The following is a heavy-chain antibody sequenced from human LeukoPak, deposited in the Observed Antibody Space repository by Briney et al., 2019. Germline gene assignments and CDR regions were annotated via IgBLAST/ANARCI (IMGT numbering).Heavy chain of an antibody. CDR3: ASLLTGYGNYGMDV. Sequence: QPGGSLRLSCAASGFTFSSYEMNWVRQAPGKGLEWVSYISSSGSTIYYADSVKGRFTISRDNDKNSLYLQMNSLRAEETAVYYCASLLTGYGNYGMDVWGQGTTVTVSS. CDR1: GFTFSSYE. J-gene: IGHJ6*02. CDR2: ISSSGSTI. D-gene: IGHD3-9*01. V-gene: IGHV3-48*03.